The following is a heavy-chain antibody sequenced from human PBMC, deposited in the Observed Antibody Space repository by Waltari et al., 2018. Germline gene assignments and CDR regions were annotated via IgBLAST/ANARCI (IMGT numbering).Heavy chain of an antibody. D-gene: IGHD3-3*01. CDR3: ARCLAGLRFLQWLHFDS. V-gene: IGHV1-2*02. Sequence: QVQLVQSGAEVKKPGASVKVSCKASGYIFTGYYMHWGRQAPGQGLEWMGWINPNSGGTNYAQRFQGRVTMTRDTSISTVYMELSSLRSDDTAVYYCARCLAGLRFLQWLHFDSWGQGTLVTVSS. J-gene: IGHJ4*02. CDR1: GYIFTGYY. CDR2: INPNSGGT.